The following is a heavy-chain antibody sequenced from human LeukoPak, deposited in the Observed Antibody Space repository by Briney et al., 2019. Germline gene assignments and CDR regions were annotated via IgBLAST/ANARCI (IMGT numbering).Heavy chain of an antibody. D-gene: IGHD4-17*01. Sequence: ASVKVSCKASGYTFTGYYMHWVRQPPGQGLEWMGWINPNSGGTNFEQKFQGRVIMTRDTSISTAYMELSRLRFDDTAVYYCARHMTTANNWFDPWGQGTLVTVSS. V-gene: IGHV1-2*02. CDR3: ARHMTTANNWFDP. J-gene: IGHJ5*02. CDR2: INPNSGGT. CDR1: GYTFTGYY.